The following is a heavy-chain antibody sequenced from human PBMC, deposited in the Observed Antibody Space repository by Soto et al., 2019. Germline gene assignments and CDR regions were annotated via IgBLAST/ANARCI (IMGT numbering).Heavy chain of an antibody. Sequence: PGGSLRLSCAASGFTFSSYSMNWVRQAPGKGLEWVSYISSSSNTIYYADSVKGRFTISRDNAENSLYLQMNYVRAEDTAVYYCMTDFQAFWGQGTLVTVSS. CDR3: MTDFQAF. CDR1: GFTFSSYS. V-gene: IGHV3-48*04. CDR2: ISSSSNTI. J-gene: IGHJ4*02.